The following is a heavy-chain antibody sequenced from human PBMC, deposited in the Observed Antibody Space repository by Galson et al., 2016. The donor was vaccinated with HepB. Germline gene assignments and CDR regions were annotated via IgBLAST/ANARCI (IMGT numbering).Heavy chain of an antibody. D-gene: IGHD1-26*01. J-gene: IGHJ5*02. CDR1: GFTFSGSA. V-gene: IGHV3-73*01. Sequence: SLRLSCAASGFTFSGSAMHWVRQASGKGLEWVGRIRSKANSYATAYAASVKGRFTISRGDSKNTAYLQMNSLKTEDTAVYYCTRSLSRVAAWFDPWGQGTLVTVSS. CDR2: IRSKANSYAT. CDR3: TRSLSRVAAWFDP.